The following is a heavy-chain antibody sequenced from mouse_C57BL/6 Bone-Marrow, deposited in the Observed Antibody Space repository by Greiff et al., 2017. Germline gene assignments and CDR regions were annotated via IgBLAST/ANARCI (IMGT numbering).Heavy chain of an antibody. Sequence: EVKLQQSGPVLVKPGASVKMSCKASGYTFTDYYMNWVKQSHGKSLEWIGVINPYNGGTSYNQKFKGKATLTVDKSSSTAYMELNSLTSEDSAVXYCVRSTYDYDHYAMDYWGQGTSVTVSS. D-gene: IGHD2-4*01. CDR2: INPYNGGT. CDR3: VRSTYDYDHYAMDY. V-gene: IGHV1-19*01. CDR1: GYTFTDYY. J-gene: IGHJ4*01.